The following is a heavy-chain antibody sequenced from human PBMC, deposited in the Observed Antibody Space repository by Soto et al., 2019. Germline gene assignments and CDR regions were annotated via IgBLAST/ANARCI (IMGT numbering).Heavy chain of an antibody. Sequence: QVQLVQSGAEVKKPGASVKVACEAYGYTFRNYGITWVRQAPGQGLEWMGWVSAYNRNTNYAQKFQERVTMTTDTSTSTAYMERRSLRSDDTAISFCARERQWESLPYWGQGTLVTVSS. CDR1: GYTFRNYG. J-gene: IGHJ4*02. CDR3: ARERQWESLPY. D-gene: IGHD1-26*01. CDR2: VSAYNRNT. V-gene: IGHV1-18*01.